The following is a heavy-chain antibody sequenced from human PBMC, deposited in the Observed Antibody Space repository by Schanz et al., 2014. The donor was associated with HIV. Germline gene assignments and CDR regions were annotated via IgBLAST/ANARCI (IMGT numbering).Heavy chain of an antibody. CDR1: GGTFSSYA. Sequence: QVQLVQSGAEVKKPGSSVKVSCKASGGTFSSYAISWVRQAPGQGLEWMGWINPNSGGTNYAQKFQGRVTMTRDKSMTTAYMELSRLRADDTAVYFCARNEFRLLPFDFWGQGTLVTVSS. CDR2: INPNSGGT. CDR3: ARNEFRLLPFDF. D-gene: IGHD2-21*02. J-gene: IGHJ4*02. V-gene: IGHV1-2*02.